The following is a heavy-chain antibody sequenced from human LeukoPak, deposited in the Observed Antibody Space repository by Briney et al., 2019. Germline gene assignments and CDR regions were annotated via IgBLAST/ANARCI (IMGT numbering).Heavy chain of an antibody. CDR1: GFTFSSYG. Sequence: PGGSLRLSCAASGFTFSSYGMHWVRQAPGKGLEWVAFIRYDGSNKYYADSVKGRFTISRDNSKNTLCLQMNSLRAEDTAVYYCAKISDFWSDTYWGQGTLVTVSS. CDR2: IRYDGSNK. D-gene: IGHD3-3*01. V-gene: IGHV3-30*02. J-gene: IGHJ4*02. CDR3: AKISDFWSDTY.